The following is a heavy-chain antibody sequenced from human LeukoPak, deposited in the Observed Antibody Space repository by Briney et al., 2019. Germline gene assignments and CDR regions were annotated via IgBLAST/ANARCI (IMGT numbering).Heavy chain of an antibody. J-gene: IGHJ4*02. V-gene: IGHV3-30*03. Sequence: GGSLRLSCAASGFTFSSYDMHWVRQAPGKGLEWVAVISYDGSNKYYADSVKGRFTISRDNSKNTLYLQMNSLRAEDTAVYYCARDRGTTSSAGYYFDTWGQGALVTVSS. CDR2: ISYDGSNK. D-gene: IGHD6-6*01. CDR3: ARDRGTTSSAGYYFDT. CDR1: GFTFSSYD.